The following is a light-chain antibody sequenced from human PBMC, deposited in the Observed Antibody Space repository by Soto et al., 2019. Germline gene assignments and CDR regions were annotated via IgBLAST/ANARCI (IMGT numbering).Light chain of an antibody. CDR1: ISDIETYNL. V-gene: IGLV2-23*01. Sequence: QSALTQPASVSGSPGPSITMSCTGTISDIETYNLVSWYQQYPGKAPKLLIYEDSKRPSGVSDRFSGSKSVNTASLTIYGLQAEDEADYHCCSFAGRNTFVFGAGTKVTVL. CDR2: EDS. J-gene: IGLJ1*01. CDR3: CSFAGRNTFV.